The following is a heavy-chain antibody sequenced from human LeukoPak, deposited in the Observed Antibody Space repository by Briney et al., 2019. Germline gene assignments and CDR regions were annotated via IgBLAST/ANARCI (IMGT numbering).Heavy chain of an antibody. CDR3: AKTRVGQLWSYYFYY. CDR2: INHSGST. D-gene: IGHD5-18*01. J-gene: IGHJ4*02. Sequence: PSETLSLTCAVWGGSFSGYYWSWMRQPPGKGLEWIGEINHSGSTNYNPSLKSRVTISVDTSKNQFSLELSSVTAADTALYYCAKTRVGQLWSYYFYYWGQGTLVTVSS. V-gene: IGHV4-34*01. CDR1: GGSFSGYY.